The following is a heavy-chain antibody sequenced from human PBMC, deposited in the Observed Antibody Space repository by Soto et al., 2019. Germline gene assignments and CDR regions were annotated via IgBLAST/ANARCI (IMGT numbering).Heavy chain of an antibody. CDR1: GFTFSNYA. CDR2: TSYDGNNE. V-gene: IGHV3-30*03. Sequence: GVSLRLSCAASGFTFSNYAMHWVRPAPGKGLEWVALTSYDGNNEYYVDSVKGRFTISRDNAKNSLYLQMNSLRAEDTAVYYCARARYYYDSSGYYYFDYWGQGTLVTVSS. D-gene: IGHD3-22*01. CDR3: ARARYYYDSSGYYYFDY. J-gene: IGHJ4*02.